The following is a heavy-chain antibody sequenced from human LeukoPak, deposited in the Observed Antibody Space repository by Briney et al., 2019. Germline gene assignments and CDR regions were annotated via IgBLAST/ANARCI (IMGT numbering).Heavy chain of an antibody. V-gene: IGHV4-30-4*01. Sequence: SETLSLTCTVSGGSISIGDYYWSWIRQPPGKGLEWIGYTYHSGSTFYNPSNPSLKSRLTITVDTSKNKFSLNLNSVTAADTAVYYCDRAHGSPSVRLFDDWGQGTLVTVSS. CDR3: DRAHGSPSVRLFDD. D-gene: IGHD3-10*01. J-gene: IGHJ4*02. CDR1: GGSISIGDYY. CDR2: TYHSGST.